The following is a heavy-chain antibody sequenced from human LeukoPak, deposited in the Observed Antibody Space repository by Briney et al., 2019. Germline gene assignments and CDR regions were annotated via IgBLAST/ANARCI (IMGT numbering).Heavy chain of an antibody. CDR3: AKHRPPVCGSPSKNPTAYFED. V-gene: IGHV3-23*01. CDR1: GFTFTSHS. Sequence: AGGSLRLSCAASGFTFTSHSMSWVRQAPGKGLEWVSAISSSGHVTFYADSVKGRFTVSRDQSQNTLFLHMSSLRADDTAVYYCAKHRPPVCGSPSKNPTAYFEDWGQGILVTVSS. CDR2: ISSSGHVT. J-gene: IGHJ4*02. D-gene: IGHD2-21*01.